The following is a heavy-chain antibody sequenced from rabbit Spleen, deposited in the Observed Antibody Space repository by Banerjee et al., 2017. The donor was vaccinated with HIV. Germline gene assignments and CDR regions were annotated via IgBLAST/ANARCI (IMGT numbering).Heavy chain of an antibody. CDR3: ARDNGSGDYIDVYFDL. D-gene: IGHD1-1*01. J-gene: IGHJ4*01. CDR2: IYTGNGKT. V-gene: IGHV1S45*01. Sequence: QEQLEESGGDLVKPGASLTLTCTASGFSFNNNYYMCWVRQAPGKGLEWIGCIYTGNGKTYYASWAKGRFTISKSSSTTVTLQMTSLTAADTATYFCARDNGSGDYIDVYFDLWGPGTLVTVS. CDR1: GFSFNNNYY.